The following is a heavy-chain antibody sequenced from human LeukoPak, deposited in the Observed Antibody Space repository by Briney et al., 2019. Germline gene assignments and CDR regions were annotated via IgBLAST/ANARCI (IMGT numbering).Heavy chain of an antibody. V-gene: IGHV1-2*02. CDR1: GYTFTGYY. CDR3: ARQSLLRYDNFDY. D-gene: IGHD3-22*01. J-gene: IGHJ4*02. Sequence: ASVKVSCKASGYTFTGYYMHWVRQAPGQGLEWMGWINPNSGGTNCAQRFQGRVTMTRDTSISTAYMELSRLRSDDTAVYYCARQSLLRYDNFDYWGQGTLVTVSS. CDR2: INPNSGGT.